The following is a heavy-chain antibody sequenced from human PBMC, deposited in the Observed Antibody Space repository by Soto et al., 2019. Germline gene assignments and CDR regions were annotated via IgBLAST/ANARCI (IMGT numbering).Heavy chain of an antibody. CDR2: INHSGST. CDR3: ARVKDGYTFDY. CDR1: GGSISNYY. J-gene: IGHJ4*02. Sequence: SETLSLTCTVSGGSISNYYWSWIRQPPGKGLEWIGEINHSGSTNYNPSLKSRVTISVDTSKNQFSLKLSSVTAADTAVYYCARVKDGYTFDYWGQGTLVTVSS. D-gene: IGHD5-12*01. V-gene: IGHV4-34*01.